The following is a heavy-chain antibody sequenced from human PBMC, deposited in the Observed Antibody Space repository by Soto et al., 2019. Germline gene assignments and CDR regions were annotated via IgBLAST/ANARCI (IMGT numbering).Heavy chain of an antibody. Sequence: QVQLHQWGAGQLRASETLSLTCGVSGGSFSGYYWCWIRQPPGKGLEWIGEVNDSGNSNYNPSLKRRVVISVDTPKNEFSLKMNTVTAADTGVYYCARVRRWLPEEMVDLWGQGALVTVSS. CDR2: VNDSGNS. D-gene: IGHD5-12*01. CDR1: GGSFSGYY. J-gene: IGHJ5*02. V-gene: IGHV4-34*01. CDR3: ARVRRWLPEEMVDL.